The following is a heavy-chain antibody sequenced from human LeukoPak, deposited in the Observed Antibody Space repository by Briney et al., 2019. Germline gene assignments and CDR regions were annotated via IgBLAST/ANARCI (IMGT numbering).Heavy chain of an antibody. V-gene: IGHV4-59*08. CDR2: IYYSGST. J-gene: IGHJ3*02. CDR1: GGSISSYY. D-gene: IGHD2-15*01. CDR3: ARGSRGTVVVAASAFDI. Sequence: SETLSLTCTVSGGSISSYYWSWIRQPPGKGLEWIGYIYYSGSTNYNPSLKSRVTISVDTSKNQFSLKLSSVSAADTAVYYCARGSRGTVVVAASAFDIWGQGTFLTVSS.